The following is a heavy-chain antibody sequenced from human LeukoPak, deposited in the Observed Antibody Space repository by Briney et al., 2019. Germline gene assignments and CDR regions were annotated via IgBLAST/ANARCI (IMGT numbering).Heavy chain of an antibody. CDR1: GFTFSSYA. D-gene: IGHD3-10*01. J-gene: IGHJ6*04. CDR2: ISYDGSNK. Sequence: ERSLRLSCAASGFTFSSYAMHWVRQAPGKGLEWVAVISYDGSNKYYADSVKGRFTISRDNSKNTLYLQMNSLRAEDTAVYYCARDSLGMVRGVISQYYYGMDVWGKGTTVTVSS. CDR3: ARDSLGMVRGVISQYYYGMDV. V-gene: IGHV3-30*04.